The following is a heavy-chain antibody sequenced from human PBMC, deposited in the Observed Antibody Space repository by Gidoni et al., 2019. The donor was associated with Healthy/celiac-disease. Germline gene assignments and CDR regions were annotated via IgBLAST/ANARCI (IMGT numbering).Heavy chain of an antibody. D-gene: IGHD2-2*01. CDR3: ARTRGYCSSTSCYFYGMDV. J-gene: IGHJ6*02. Sequence: EVQLVQSGAEVKKPGESLRISCKGSGYSFTSYWISWVRQMPGKGLEWMGRIDPSDSYTNYSPSFQGHVTISADKSISTAYLQWSSLKASDTAMYYCARTRGYCSSTSCYFYGMDVWGQGTTVTVSS. CDR2: IDPSDSYT. CDR1: GYSFTSYW. V-gene: IGHV5-10-1*03.